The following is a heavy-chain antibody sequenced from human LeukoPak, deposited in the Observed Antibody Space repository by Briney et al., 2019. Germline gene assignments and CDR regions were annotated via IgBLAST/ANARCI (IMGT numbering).Heavy chain of an antibody. V-gene: IGHV3-53*01. J-gene: IGHJ4*02. CDR2: IYPVGNT. CDR1: GFTFSSNY. Sequence: PGGSLRLSCAASGFTFSSNYMRWVRQAPGRGLEWVSVIYPVGNTYYAESVKGRFTISRDNSKNTLYLQMNSLRAEDTAVYYCARGYSYGYFDYWGQGTLVTVSS. CDR3: ARGYSYGYFDY. D-gene: IGHD5-18*01.